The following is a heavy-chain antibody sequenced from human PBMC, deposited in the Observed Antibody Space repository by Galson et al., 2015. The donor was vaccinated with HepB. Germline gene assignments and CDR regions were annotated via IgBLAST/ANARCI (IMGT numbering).Heavy chain of an antibody. J-gene: IGHJ4*02. CDR1: GFTFSSYA. V-gene: IGHV3-23*01. Sequence: SLRLSCAASGFTFSSYAMSWVRQAPGQGLEWVSRISGSGGNTYYANTVKGRFTIARDNSKNTLSLQMNSLRVEDTAVYYCAKEATSGVLNCLDYWGQGTLVTVSS. CDR2: ISGSGGNT. CDR3: AKEATSGVLNCLDY. D-gene: IGHD3-10*01.